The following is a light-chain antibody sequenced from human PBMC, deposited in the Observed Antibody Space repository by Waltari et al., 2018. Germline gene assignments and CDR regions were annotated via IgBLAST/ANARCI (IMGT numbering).Light chain of an antibody. Sequence: DIQMTQSPSSLSASVGDTVTITCRASQSISSWLAWYQQKPGKAPNLLIYKSSSLQSGVPSRFSGSGSGTDFTLTISSLQPEDFATYYCLQYISSPRTFGQGTKVEI. J-gene: IGKJ1*01. CDR3: LQYISSPRT. CDR1: QSISSW. CDR2: KSS. V-gene: IGKV1-12*01.